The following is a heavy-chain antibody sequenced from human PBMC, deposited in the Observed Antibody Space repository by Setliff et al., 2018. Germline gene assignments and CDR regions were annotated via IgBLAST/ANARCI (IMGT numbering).Heavy chain of an antibody. CDR3: ARSCYNFWSGYYRVNWFDP. CDR1: GGSISSYY. V-gene: IGHV4-4*07. D-gene: IGHD3-3*01. Sequence: SETLSLTCTVSGGSISSYYWSWIRQPAGKGLEWIGRIYTSGSTNYNPSLKSRVTMSVDTSKNQFSLKLSSVTAADTAVYYCARSCYNFWSGYYRVNWFDPWGQGTLVTVSS. CDR2: IYTSGST. J-gene: IGHJ5*02.